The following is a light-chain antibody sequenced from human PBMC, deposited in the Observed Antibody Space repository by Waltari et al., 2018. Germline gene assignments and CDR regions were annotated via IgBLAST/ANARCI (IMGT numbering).Light chain of an antibody. Sequence: QSALTQPASVSGSPGQSITISCTGTRSDVGGYNYVFCYQQHPGKVPKLLIFDVSNRPSGVSNRVSGSKSGNTASLTISGLQAEDESDYYCCSFTSRSTWVFGGGTKLTVL. CDR2: DVS. V-gene: IGLV2-14*03. CDR3: CSFTSRSTWV. CDR1: RSDVGGYNY. J-gene: IGLJ3*02.